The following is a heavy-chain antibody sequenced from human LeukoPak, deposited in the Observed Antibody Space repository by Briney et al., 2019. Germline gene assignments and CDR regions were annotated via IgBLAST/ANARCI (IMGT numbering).Heavy chain of an antibody. Sequence: SETLSLTCTVSGGSISSSSYYWGWIRQPPGKGLEWIGSIYYSGSTYYNPSLKSRVTISVDTSKNQFSLKLSSVTAADTAVYYCAGPRGAGWFYYFDYWGQGTLVTVSS. CDR3: AGPRGAGWFYYFDY. D-gene: IGHD6-19*01. CDR2: IYYSGST. J-gene: IGHJ4*02. CDR1: GGSISSSSYY. V-gene: IGHV4-39*01.